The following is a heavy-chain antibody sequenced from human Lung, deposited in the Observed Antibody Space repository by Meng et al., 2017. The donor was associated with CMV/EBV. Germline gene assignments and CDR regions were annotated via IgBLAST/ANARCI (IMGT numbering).Heavy chain of an antibody. V-gene: IGHV3-21*01. D-gene: IGHD6-19*01. CDR3: GRGTGSSGWYGPGY. Sequence: GGSXRLXXAASGFNFRTYSMNGVRQAPGKGLEWVSSIRSSSTYIYYADSVKGRFTISRDNAKNSMYLKMNILRAEDTAVYYCGRGTGSSGWYGPGYWGQGTXVTVSS. J-gene: IGHJ4*02. CDR1: GFNFRTYS. CDR2: IRSSSTYI.